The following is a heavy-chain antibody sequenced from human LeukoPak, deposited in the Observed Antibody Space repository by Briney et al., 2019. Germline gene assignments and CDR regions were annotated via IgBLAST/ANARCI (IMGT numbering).Heavy chain of an antibody. J-gene: IGHJ4*02. CDR3: ARVRDSSGYYFVNYFDK. V-gene: IGHV3-48*02. CDR2: ISGSSTIT. Sequence: GGSLRLSCAASGFTVSSNYMSWVRQAPGKGLEWVSYISGSSTITYDADSVKGRFTISRDNAQNSLYLQMNSLRDEDTAVYYCARVRDSSGYYFVNYFDKWGQGTLVTVSS. D-gene: IGHD3-22*01. CDR1: GFTVSSNY.